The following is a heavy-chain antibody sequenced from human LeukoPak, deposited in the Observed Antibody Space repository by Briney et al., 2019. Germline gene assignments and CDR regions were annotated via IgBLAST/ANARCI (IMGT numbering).Heavy chain of an antibody. J-gene: IGHJ5*02. CDR1: GFTFSSYA. CDR2: IYSGGST. V-gene: IGHV3-66*01. CDR3: ARRAGGLARNNWFDP. D-gene: IGHD3-16*01. Sequence: GGSLRLSCAASGFTFSSYAMSWVRQAPGKGLEWVSFIYSGGSTYYVDSVKGRFTISRDNSKNTLYLQMNSLRAVDTAVYYCARRAGGLARNNWFDPWGQGTLVTVSS.